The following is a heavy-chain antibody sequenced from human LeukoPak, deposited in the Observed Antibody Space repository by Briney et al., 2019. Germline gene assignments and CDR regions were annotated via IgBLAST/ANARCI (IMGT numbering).Heavy chain of an antibody. CDR2: IYYSGST. Sequence: SETLSLTCTVSGGSISSSSYYWGWIRQPPGKGLEWIGSIYYSGSTYYNPSLKSRVTISVDTSKNQFSLKLSSVTAADTAVYYCARDLRGSYYGYYFDYWGQGTLVTVSS. D-gene: IGHD1-26*01. V-gene: IGHV4-39*07. J-gene: IGHJ4*02. CDR1: GGSISSSSYY. CDR3: ARDLRGSYYGYYFDY.